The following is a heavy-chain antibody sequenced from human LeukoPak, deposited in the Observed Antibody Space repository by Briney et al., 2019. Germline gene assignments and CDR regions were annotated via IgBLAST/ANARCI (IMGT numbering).Heavy chain of an antibody. J-gene: IGHJ4*02. V-gene: IGHV3-23*01. CDR3: ATGRYGDYVSFY. CDR2: ITTSDGNT. CDR1: GFTFSSYT. Sequence: GGSLRLSCAASGFTFSSYTMSWVRQAPGKGLEWVSTITTSDGNTYYADSVKGRFTVSRDNAKNSLYLQMNSLRAEDTAVYYCATGRYGDYVSFYWGQGTLVTVSS. D-gene: IGHD4-17*01.